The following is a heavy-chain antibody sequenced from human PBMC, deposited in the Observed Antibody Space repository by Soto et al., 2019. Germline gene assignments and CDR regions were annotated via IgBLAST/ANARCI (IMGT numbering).Heavy chain of an antibody. D-gene: IGHD4-4*01. J-gene: IGHJ6*02. V-gene: IGHV1-18*01. Sequence: ASVKVSCKASGYTFTSYGISWVRQAPGQGLEWMGWISAYNGNTNYAQKLQGRVTMTTDTSTSTAYMELRSLRSDDTAVYYCATHDYSNYEGMDSVWGQGTTVTVSS. CDR2: ISAYNGNT. CDR1: GYTFTSYG. CDR3: ATHDYSNYEGMDSV.